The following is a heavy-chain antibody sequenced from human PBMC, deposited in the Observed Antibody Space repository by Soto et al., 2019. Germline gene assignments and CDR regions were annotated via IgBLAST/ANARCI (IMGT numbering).Heavy chain of an antibody. V-gene: IGHV1-69*12. J-gene: IGHJ3*02. Sequence: QVQLVQSGAEVKKPGSSVKVSCKASGGTFSSYAISWVRQAPGQGLEWRGGIIPIFGIANSAQKFQGRVTITAYEYTSTAYMELSSLRSEDTAAYYCERMSPTNSRSSYWEHNGAFDIWGQGTMVTVSS. CDR1: GGTFSSYA. D-gene: IGHD1-26*01. CDR3: ERMSPTNSRSSYWEHNGAFDI. CDR2: IIPIFGIA.